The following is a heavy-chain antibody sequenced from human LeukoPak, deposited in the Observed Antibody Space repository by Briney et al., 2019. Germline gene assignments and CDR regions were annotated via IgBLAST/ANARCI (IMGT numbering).Heavy chain of an antibody. J-gene: IGHJ4*02. CDR1: GYSITNYW. D-gene: IGHD3-22*01. V-gene: IGHV5-51*01. Sequence: GESLKISCKGSGYSITNYWIGWVRQMPGKGLEWMGIIYPGDSDTRYSPSFQGQVTISADKSISTAYLQWSSLKASDSAMYYCATLRSGYYYDYFDYWGQGTLVTVSS. CDR2: IYPGDSDT. CDR3: ATLRSGYYYDYFDY.